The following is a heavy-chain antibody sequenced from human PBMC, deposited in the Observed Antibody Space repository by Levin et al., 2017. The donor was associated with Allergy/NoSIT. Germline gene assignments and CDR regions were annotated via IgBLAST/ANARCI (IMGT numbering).Heavy chain of an antibody. Sequence: RSQTLSLTCTVSGGSISSYYWSWIRQPPGKGLEWIGYIYYSGSTNYNPSLKSRVTISVDTSKNQFSLKLSSVTAADTAVYYCARDQKESGFDPWGQGTLVTVSS. CDR2: IYYSGST. D-gene: IGHD6-25*01. CDR3: ARDQKESGFDP. J-gene: IGHJ5*02. CDR1: GGSISSYY. V-gene: IGHV4-59*01.